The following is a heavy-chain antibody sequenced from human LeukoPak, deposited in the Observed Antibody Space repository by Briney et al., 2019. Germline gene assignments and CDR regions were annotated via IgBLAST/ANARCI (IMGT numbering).Heavy chain of an antibody. CDR2: ISGSGGST. Sequence: GGSLRLSCAASGFTVSSNYMSWVRQAPGKGLEWVSAISGSGGSTYYADSVKGRFTISRDNSKNTLYLQMNSLRAEDTAVYYCAKALEDTVVVVAALPNAFDIWGQGTMVTVSS. CDR1: GFTVSSNY. V-gene: IGHV3-23*01. CDR3: AKALEDTVVVVAALPNAFDI. J-gene: IGHJ3*02. D-gene: IGHD2-15*01.